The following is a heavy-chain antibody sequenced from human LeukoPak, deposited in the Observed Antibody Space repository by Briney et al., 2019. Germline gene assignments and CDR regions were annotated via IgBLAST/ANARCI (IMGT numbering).Heavy chain of an antibody. CDR2: INHSGST. Sequence: LSETLSLTCAVYGGSFSGYYWSWIRQPPGKGLEWIGEINHSGSTNYNPSLKSRVTISVDTSKNQFSLKLSSVTAADTAVYYCARHTRYDILTGRYWYFDLWGRGTLVTVSS. V-gene: IGHV4-34*01. D-gene: IGHD3-9*01. CDR3: ARHTRYDILTGRYWYFDL. J-gene: IGHJ2*01. CDR1: GGSFSGYY.